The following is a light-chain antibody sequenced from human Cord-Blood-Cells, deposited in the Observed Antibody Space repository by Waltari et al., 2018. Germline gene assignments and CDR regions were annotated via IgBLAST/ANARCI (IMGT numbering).Light chain of an antibody. J-gene: IGLJ2*01. CDR2: EVS. V-gene: IGLV2-8*01. CDR1: SSDVGGYNY. CDR3: SSYAGSDNYVV. Sequence: QSALTQPPSASGSPGQSVTISCTGTSSDVGGYNYVSWYQQHPGEAPRLMTYEVSKRPAGFPSRCSGSKSSNTGSLTVSGLQAEDEAYYYCSSYAGSDNYVVFGGGTKLTVL.